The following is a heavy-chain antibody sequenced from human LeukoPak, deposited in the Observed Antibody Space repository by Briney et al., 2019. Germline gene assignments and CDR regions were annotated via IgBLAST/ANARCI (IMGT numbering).Heavy chain of an antibody. CDR3: AKDRGSWHYGGFDY. Sequence: GRSLRLSCAASGFIFSNYGMHWVRQAPGKGLEWVAVISYDGSNKYYADSVKGRFTISRDNSKNTLYLQMNSLRAEDTAVYYCAKDRGSWHYGGFDYWGQGILVTVSS. D-gene: IGHD4-17*01. J-gene: IGHJ4*02. V-gene: IGHV3-30*18. CDR2: ISYDGSNK. CDR1: GFIFSNYG.